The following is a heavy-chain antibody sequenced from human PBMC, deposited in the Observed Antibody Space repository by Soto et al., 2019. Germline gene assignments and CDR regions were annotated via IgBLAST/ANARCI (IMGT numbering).Heavy chain of an antibody. CDR2: ISGSGGFT. J-gene: IGHJ4*02. D-gene: IGHD6-13*01. Sequence: EVQLLESGGGLVQPGGSLRLSCAASGFTFSNYAMSWVRQAPGKGLEWVSAISGSGGFTYYADSVKGRFTISRDNSKNTLYLQMNSLRAEDTAVYHCAKGVYVSSSWEGIDYWGQGTLVTVSS. CDR3: AKGVYVSSSWEGIDY. CDR1: GFTFSNYA. V-gene: IGHV3-23*01.